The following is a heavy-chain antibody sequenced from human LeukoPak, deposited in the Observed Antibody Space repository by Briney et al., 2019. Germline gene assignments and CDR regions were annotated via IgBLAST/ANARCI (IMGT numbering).Heavy chain of an antibody. CDR3: ARAWDYGSGSYGGYYYYGMDV. Sequence: GASVKVSCKASGGTFSSYAISWVRQAPGQGLEWMGGIIPIFGTANYAQKFQGRVTITADESTSTAYMELSSLRSEDTAVYYCARAWDYGSGSYGGYYYYGMDVWGQGTTVTVSS. V-gene: IGHV1-69*13. J-gene: IGHJ6*02. CDR1: GGTFSSYA. D-gene: IGHD3-10*01. CDR2: IIPIFGTA.